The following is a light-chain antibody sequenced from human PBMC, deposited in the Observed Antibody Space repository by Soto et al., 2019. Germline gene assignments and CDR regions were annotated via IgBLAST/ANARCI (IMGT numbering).Light chain of an antibody. V-gene: IGLV1-44*01. CDR3: AAWDDSLGAYV. CDR1: NSNIGTNT. Sequence: QSVLTQPPSASETPGQTVSISCSGSNSNIGTNTVNWYQQLPGTAPRLLIYTNNQRPSGVPQRFSGSKTGTSASLAIGGLQSEDGADYYCAAWDDSLGAYVFGTGTKVTVL. J-gene: IGLJ1*01. CDR2: TNN.